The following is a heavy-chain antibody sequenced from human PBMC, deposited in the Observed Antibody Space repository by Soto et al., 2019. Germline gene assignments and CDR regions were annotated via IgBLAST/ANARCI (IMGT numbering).Heavy chain of an antibody. Sequence: GGSLRLSCTASGFNFSNHAMSWVRQAPGKGLEWVSVISGSGGTTYYADSVKGRFTISRDNSKNTLYLQMNSLRAEDTAIYCAKDLGIITFMSYFGSWGLGTLVTVSS. J-gene: IGHJ4*02. CDR3: AKDLGIITFMSYFGS. V-gene: IGHV3-23*01. CDR1: GFNFSNHA. CDR2: ISGSGGTT. D-gene: IGHD3-16*01.